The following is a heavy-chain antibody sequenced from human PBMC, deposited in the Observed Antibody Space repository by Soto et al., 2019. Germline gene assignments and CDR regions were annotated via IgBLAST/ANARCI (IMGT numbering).Heavy chain of an antibody. V-gene: IGHV4-39*01. CDR1: GGSISSSSYY. D-gene: IGHD6-19*01. CDR2: IYYSGST. J-gene: IGHJ5*02. Sequence: QLQLQESGPGLVKPSETLSLTCTVSGGSISSSSYYWGWIRQPPGKGLEWIGSIYYSGSTYYNPSLKSRVTISVDTSKNQFSLKLSSVTAADTAVYYCARPQGGSSGWYTGGSWFDPWGQGTLVTVSS. CDR3: ARPQGGSSGWYTGGSWFDP.